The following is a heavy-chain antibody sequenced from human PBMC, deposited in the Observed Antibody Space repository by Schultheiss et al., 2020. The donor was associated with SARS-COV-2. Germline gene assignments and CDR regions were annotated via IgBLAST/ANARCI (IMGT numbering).Heavy chain of an antibody. CDR1: GDSIRSHS. CDR3: ATYYDSSGYLDY. J-gene: IGHJ4*02. D-gene: IGHD3-22*01. Sequence: SQTLSLTCTVSGDSIRSHSWSWIRQPPGKGLEWIGYMHYSGSTNYSPSLKSRVTILVDTTKNQPSLKLSSVTAADTAVYYCATYYDSSGYLDYWGQGTQVTVSS. V-gene: IGHV4-59*11. CDR2: MHYSGST.